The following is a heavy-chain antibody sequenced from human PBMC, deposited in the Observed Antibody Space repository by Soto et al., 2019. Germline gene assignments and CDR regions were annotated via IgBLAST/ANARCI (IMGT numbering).Heavy chain of an antibody. CDR2: ISVSGGST. D-gene: IGHD6-6*01. CDR1: GFTFSSYV. Sequence: GGSLRLSCAASGFTFSSYVMSWVRQVPGKGLEWVSGISVSGGSTYYADSVKGRFTLSRDNFKNTLYLQMTSLRAEGTASYYCAKSLDSSSRSGFDYWGQGTLVTVSS. CDR3: AKSLDSSSRSGFDY. J-gene: IGHJ4*02. V-gene: IGHV3-23*01.